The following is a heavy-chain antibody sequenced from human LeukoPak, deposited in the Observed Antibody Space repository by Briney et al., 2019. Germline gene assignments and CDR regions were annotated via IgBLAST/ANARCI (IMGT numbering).Heavy chain of an antibody. V-gene: IGHV3-7*03. CDR2: IKQDGSEK. J-gene: IGHJ3*02. CDR3: ARDVLAAGATGTFDI. CDR1: TFTFSNYW. Sequence: GGSLRLSCAASTFTFSNYWMSWVRQAPGKGLEWVANIKQDGSEKYYVDSVKCRFTISRDNAKTSLYLQMNSLRAEDTAVYYCARDVLAAGATGTFDIWGQGTMVTVSS. D-gene: IGHD1-14*01.